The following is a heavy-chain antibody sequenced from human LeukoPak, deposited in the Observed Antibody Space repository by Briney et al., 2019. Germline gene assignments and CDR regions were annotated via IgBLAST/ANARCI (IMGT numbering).Heavy chain of an antibody. Sequence: QPGGSLRLSCAASGFTFSSYAMHWVRQAPGKGLEWVAVISYDGSNKYYADSVKGRFTISRDNSKNTLYLQMNSLRAEDTAVYYCARSHFGVVIMGYWGQGTLVTVSS. CDR2: ISYDGSNK. J-gene: IGHJ4*02. CDR1: GFTFSSYA. CDR3: ARSHFGVVIMGY. D-gene: IGHD3-3*01. V-gene: IGHV3-30-3*01.